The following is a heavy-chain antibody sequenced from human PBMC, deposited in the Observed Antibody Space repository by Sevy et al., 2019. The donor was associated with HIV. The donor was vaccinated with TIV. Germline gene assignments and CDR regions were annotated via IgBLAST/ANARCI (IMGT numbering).Heavy chain of an antibody. CDR3: VRRGTAGSYDY. CDR2: ISSTGGNT. CDR1: GFTFSSYV. J-gene: IGHJ4*02. Sequence: GGSLRLSCAASGFTFSSYVMHWARQAPGKGLESVSAISSTGGNTYYIDSVKGRFTISRDNSKNTLYLQMDSLRVEDMAVYYCVRRGTAGSYDYWGQEALVTVSS. D-gene: IGHD1-26*01. V-gene: IGHV3-64*02.